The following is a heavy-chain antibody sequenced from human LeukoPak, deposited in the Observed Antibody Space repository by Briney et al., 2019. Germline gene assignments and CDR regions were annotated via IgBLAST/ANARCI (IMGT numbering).Heavy chain of an antibody. CDR1: GGSISSYY. D-gene: IGHD4-17*01. V-gene: IGHV4-59*01. CDR3: ARIRNDYGRSYWYFDL. J-gene: IGHJ2*01. Sequence: PSETLSLTCTVSGGSISSYYWSWIRQPPGKGLEWIGYIYYSGSTNYNPSLKSRVTISVDTSKNQFSLKLSSVTAADTAVYYCARIRNDYGRSYWYFDLWGRGTLVTVSS. CDR2: IYYSGST.